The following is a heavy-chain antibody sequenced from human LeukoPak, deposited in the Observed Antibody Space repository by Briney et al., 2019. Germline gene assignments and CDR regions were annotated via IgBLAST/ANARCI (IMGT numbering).Heavy chain of an antibody. Sequence: SETLSLTCAVYGGSFSGYYWSWIRQPPGKGLEWIGEINHSGSTNYNPSLKSRVTISVDTSKNQFSLKLSSVTAADTAVYYCARSGGEYDSNGYLNYWGQGTLVSVSS. D-gene: IGHD3-22*01. CDR1: GGSFSGYY. J-gene: IGHJ4*02. CDR2: INHSGST. V-gene: IGHV4-34*01. CDR3: ARSGGEYDSNGYLNY.